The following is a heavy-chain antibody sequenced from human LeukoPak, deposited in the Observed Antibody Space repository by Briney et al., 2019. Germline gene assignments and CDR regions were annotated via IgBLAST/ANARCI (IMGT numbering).Heavy chain of an antibody. J-gene: IGHJ5*01. CDR3: VKDNRHNFGSGSYCPNWFDS. D-gene: IGHD3-10*01. CDR2: ISADAGTT. Sequence: GGSLRLSCAASGFAFIEYAMHWVRQVPGKGLEWVSFISADAGTTNSADSMKGRFTISRDNSKNSLYLQMNSLRTEDTALYYCVKDNRHNFGSGSYCPNWFDSWGQGTLVTVSS. CDR1: GFAFIEYA. V-gene: IGHV3-43*02.